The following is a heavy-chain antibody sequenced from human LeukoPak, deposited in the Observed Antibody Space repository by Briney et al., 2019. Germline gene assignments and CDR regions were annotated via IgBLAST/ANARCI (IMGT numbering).Heavy chain of an antibody. Sequence: SETPSLTCTVSGDSISSSSYYWGWIRQPPGKGLEWIGSIYYSGSTYYNPSLKSRVTISVDTSKNQFSLKLSSVTAADTAVYYCATTYYYGSGSYYSDAFDIWGQGTMVTVSS. V-gene: IGHV4-39*07. J-gene: IGHJ3*02. CDR3: ATTYYYGSGSYYSDAFDI. CDR2: IYYSGST. CDR1: GDSISSSSYY. D-gene: IGHD3-10*01.